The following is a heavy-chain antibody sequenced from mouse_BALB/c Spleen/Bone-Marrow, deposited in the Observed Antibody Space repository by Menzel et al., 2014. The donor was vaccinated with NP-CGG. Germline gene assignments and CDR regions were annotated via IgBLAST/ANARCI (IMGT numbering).Heavy chain of an antibody. CDR2: INPDSSTI. CDR3: ARLGYYGTMDY. J-gene: IGHJ4*01. D-gene: IGHD1-1*01. CDR1: GFDSSGYW. V-gene: IGHV4-1*02. Sequence: DVMLVESGGGLVQPGGSLKLSCAASGFDSSGYWMSWVRQAPGEGLEWIGEINPDSSTINYTPSLKDKFIISRDNAKNTLYLQMSKVRSEDTALYYCARLGYYGTMDYWGQGTSVTVSS.